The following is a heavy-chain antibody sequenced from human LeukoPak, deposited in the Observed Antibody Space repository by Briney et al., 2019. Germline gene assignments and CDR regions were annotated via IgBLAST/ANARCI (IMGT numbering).Heavy chain of an antibody. CDR1: GFTFDDYA. CDR2: ISWNSGSI. CDR3: AKGYSSSWFDWFDP. D-gene: IGHD6-13*01. V-gene: IGHV3-9*03. J-gene: IGHJ5*02. Sequence: HPGGSLRLSCAASGFTFDDYAMHWVRQAPRKGLEWVSGISWNSGSIVYADSVKGRFTISRDNAKNSLYLQMNSLRAGDMALYYCAKGYSSSWFDWFDPWGQGTLVTVSS.